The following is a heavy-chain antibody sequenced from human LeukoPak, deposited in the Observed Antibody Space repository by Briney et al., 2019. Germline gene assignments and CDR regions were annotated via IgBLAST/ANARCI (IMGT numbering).Heavy chain of an antibody. CDR1: GFTFSSYS. J-gene: IGHJ4*02. CDR3: ASRGATYFNCSSTSCYNDY. D-gene: IGHD2-2*02. V-gene: IGHV3-21*01. Sequence: GGSLRLSCAASGFTFSSYSMNWVRQAPGKGLEWVSSISSSSSYIYYADSVKGRFTISRDNAKNSLYLQMNSLRAEDTAVYYCASRGATYFNCSSTSCYNDYWGQGTLVTVSS. CDR2: ISSSSSYI.